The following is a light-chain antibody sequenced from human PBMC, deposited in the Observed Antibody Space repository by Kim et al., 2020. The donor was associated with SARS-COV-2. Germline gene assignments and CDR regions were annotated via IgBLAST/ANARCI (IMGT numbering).Light chain of an antibody. Sequence: PGQSVTISCTGTSSDVGGYNYVPWYQQHPGKAPKLMIYDVSKRPSGVPDRFSGSKSGNTASLTISGLQAEDEADYYCCSYAGSYTLFGGGTQLTVL. J-gene: IGLJ2*01. CDR2: DVS. V-gene: IGLV2-11*01. CDR3: CSYAGSYTL. CDR1: SSDVGGYNY.